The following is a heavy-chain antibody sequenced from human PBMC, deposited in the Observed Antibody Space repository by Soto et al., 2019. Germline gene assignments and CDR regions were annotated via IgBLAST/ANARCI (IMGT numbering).Heavy chain of an antibody. CDR1: GFTFSSYG. V-gene: IGHV3-33*01. J-gene: IGHJ4*02. Sequence: GGSLRLSCAASGFTFSSYGMHWVRQAPGKGLEWVAVIWYDGSNKYYADSVKGRFTISRDNSKNTLYLQMNSLRAEDTAVYYCARDSPVLAARPGESFDDWGQGTLVTVSS. CDR3: ARDSPVLAARPGESFDD. D-gene: IGHD6-6*01. CDR2: IWYDGSNK.